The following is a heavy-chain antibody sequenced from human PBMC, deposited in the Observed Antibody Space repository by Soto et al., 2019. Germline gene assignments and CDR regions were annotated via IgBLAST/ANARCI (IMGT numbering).Heavy chain of an antibody. CDR2: ISPYNGNT. CDR1: GYTFTSYG. CDR3: AGVLTYCSGGVCYSGGAFDI. J-gene: IGHJ3*02. D-gene: IGHD2-15*01. V-gene: IGHV1-18*01. Sequence: GASVKVSCKASGYTFTSYGITWVRQAPGQGLEWMGWISPYNGNTNYAQEFQGRVTMTSDTSTRTSYMELGSLRPDDTAVYYCAGVLTYCSGGVCYSGGAFDIWGQGTMVTVS.